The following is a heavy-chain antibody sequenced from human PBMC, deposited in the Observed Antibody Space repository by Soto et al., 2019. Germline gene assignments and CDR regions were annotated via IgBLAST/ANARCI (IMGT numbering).Heavy chain of an antibody. D-gene: IGHD1-26*01. Sequence: EVQLLESGGGLVQPGGSLRLSGAASGSPFSTSAMNWARQAPGKGLDWVSITSGRSDAAYYAESVKGRFASSRDNSKNTLYLQMNSLRAEDTAVYYCAKYSGSYPVYNGLSLWGQGTTVTVS. J-gene: IGHJ6*02. CDR2: TSGRSDAA. CDR1: GSPFSTSA. CDR3: AKYSGSYPVYNGLSL. V-gene: IGHV3-23*01.